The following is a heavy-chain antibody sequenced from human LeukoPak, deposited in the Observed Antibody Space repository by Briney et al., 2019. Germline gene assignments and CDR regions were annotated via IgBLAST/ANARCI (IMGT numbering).Heavy chain of an antibody. J-gene: IGHJ6*04. CDR1: GGTFSSYA. V-gene: IGHV1-69*13. CDR3: ARAGCITMVRGVPYYYYYYGMDF. D-gene: IGHD3-10*01. CDR2: IIPIFGTA. Sequence: SVKVSCKASGGTFSSYAISWVRQAPGQGLEWMGGIIPIFGTANYAQKLQGRVTITADESTSTAYMELSSLRSEDTAVYYCARAGCITMVRGVPYYYYYYGMDFWGKGTTVTVSS.